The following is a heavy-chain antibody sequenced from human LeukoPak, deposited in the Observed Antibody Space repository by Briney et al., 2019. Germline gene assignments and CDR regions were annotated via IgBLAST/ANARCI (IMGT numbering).Heavy chain of an antibody. CDR2: IRSKAYGGTV. Sequence: PGGSLRLSCTTSGFTFGDYTISWFRQAPGKGLEWVGFIRSKAYGGTVEDAASVKGRFTISRDDSKSIAYLQMNSLKTEDTAVYYCIRGGANSPFDYWGQGTLVTVSS. CDR1: GFTFGDYT. CDR3: IRGGANSPFDY. J-gene: IGHJ4*02. D-gene: IGHD1-1*01. V-gene: IGHV3-49*03.